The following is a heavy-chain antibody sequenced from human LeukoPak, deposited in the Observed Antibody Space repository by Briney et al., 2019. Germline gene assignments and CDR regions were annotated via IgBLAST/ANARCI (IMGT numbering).Heavy chain of an antibody. CDR3: ARDPSGSYYTYYYYYGMDV. D-gene: IGHD1-26*01. V-gene: IGHV3-33*08. CDR1: GFTIKTSY. Sequence: GGSLRLSCAASGFTIKTSYMTWVRQAPGKGLEWVAVIWYDGSNKYYADSVKGRFTISRDNSKNTLYLQMNSLRAEDTAVYYCARDPSGSYYTYYYYYGMDVWGQGTTVTVSS. CDR2: IWYDGSNK. J-gene: IGHJ6*02.